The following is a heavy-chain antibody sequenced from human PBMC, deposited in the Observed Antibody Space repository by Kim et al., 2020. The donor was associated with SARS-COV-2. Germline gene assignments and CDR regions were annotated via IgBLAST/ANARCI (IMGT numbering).Heavy chain of an antibody. V-gene: IGHV5-51*01. CDR2: IYPGDSDI. CDR1: GYSFTNYW. D-gene: IGHD1-1*01. Sequence: GESLQISCKGSGYSFTNYWIAWVRQMPGKGLEWMGIIYPGDSDIRYSPSFQGQVTISADKSISTAYLQWSSLKASDTAMHYCARYDQAPGATDPPNDKWGNWFDPWGQGTLVTVSS. J-gene: IGHJ5*02. CDR3: ARYDQAPGATDPPNDKWGNWFDP.